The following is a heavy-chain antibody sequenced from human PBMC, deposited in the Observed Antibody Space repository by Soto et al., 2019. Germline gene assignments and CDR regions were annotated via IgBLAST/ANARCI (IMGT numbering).Heavy chain of an antibody. CDR2: ISSSSSTI. V-gene: IGHV3-48*02. CDR1: GFTFSIYS. CDR3: ARRRQTYYDILTGDGYDYYGMDV. Sequence: GGSLRLSCAASGFTFSIYSMNWVRQAPGKGLEWVSYISSSSSTIYYADSVKGRFTISRDNAKNSLYLQMNSLRDEDTAVYYSARRRQTYYDILTGDGYDYYGMDVWGQGTTVTVSS. J-gene: IGHJ6*02. D-gene: IGHD3-9*01.